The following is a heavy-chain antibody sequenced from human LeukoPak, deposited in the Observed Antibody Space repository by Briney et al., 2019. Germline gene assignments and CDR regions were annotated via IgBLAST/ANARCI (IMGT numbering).Heavy chain of an antibody. CDR3: ARVAKGVRGVIYNWFDP. J-gene: IGHJ5*02. Sequence: SVKVSCKASGGTFSSYAISWVRQAPGQGLEWMGRIIPILGIANYAQKFQGRVTITADESTSTAYMELSSLRSEDTAVYYCARVAKGVRGVIYNWFDPWGQGTLVTVSS. V-gene: IGHV1-69*04. CDR2: IIPILGIA. CDR1: GGTFSSYA. D-gene: IGHD3-10*01.